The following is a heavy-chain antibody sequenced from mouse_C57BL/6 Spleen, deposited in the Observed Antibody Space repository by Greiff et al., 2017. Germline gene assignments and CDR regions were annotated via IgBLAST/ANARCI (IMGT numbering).Heavy chain of an antibody. J-gene: IGHJ3*01. D-gene: IGHD1-1*01. CDR3: AIREVYYYGSSYGPFAY. CDR2: IHPNSGST. Sequence: QVQLQQSGAELARPGASVKLSCKASGYTFTSYGISWVKQRTGQGLEWIGMIHPNSGSTNYNEKFKSKATLTVDKSSSTAYMQLSRLTSEDSAVYYCAIREVYYYGSSYGPFAYWGQGTLVTVSA. CDR1: GYTFTSYG. V-gene: IGHV1-81*01.